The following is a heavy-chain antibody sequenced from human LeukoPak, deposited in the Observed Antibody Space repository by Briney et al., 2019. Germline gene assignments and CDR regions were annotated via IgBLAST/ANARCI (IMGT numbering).Heavy chain of an antibody. V-gene: IGHV1-69*13. CDR1: GGTFSSYA. D-gene: IGHD2-2*01. Sequence: SVKVSCKASGGTFSSYAISWVRQAPGQGLEWMGGIIPIFGTANYAQKFQGRVTITADESTSTAYMELSSLRSEDTAVYYCARGKVPACPRNTCFDYWGQGTLVTVSS. CDR3: ARGKVPACPRNTCFDY. CDR2: IIPIFGTA. J-gene: IGHJ4*02.